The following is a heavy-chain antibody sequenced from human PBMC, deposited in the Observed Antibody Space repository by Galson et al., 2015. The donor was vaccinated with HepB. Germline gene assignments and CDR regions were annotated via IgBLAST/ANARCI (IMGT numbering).Heavy chain of an antibody. D-gene: IGHD4-23*01. CDR2: IWYDGSNK. J-gene: IGHJ4*02. CDR3: ARGPMGKTRAPLDY. CDR1: GFKFSIYG. Sequence: SLRLSCAASGFKFSIYGMAWVRQAPGKGLEWVAGIWYDGSNKKYADSVKGRFTISRDNSQNTLYLQMNSLRVEETAVYYCARGPMGKTRAPLDYWGQGTLVTVSS. V-gene: IGHV3-33*08.